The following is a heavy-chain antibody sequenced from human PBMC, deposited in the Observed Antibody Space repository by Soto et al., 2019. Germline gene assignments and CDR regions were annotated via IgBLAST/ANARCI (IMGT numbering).Heavy chain of an antibody. D-gene: IGHD3-3*01. CDR1: GFTFRSYA. Sequence: EVQLLESGGGLLQPGGSLTLSCAASGFTFRSYAMSWVRQAPGKGLEWVSSISGSGGNTYYADSGKGRFTISRDNSKNTLYLQMNSLRAEDMAVYYCAKEGITIFGVVDYWGQGTLVTVSS. V-gene: IGHV3-23*01. CDR2: ISGSGGNT. CDR3: AKEGITIFGVVDY. J-gene: IGHJ4*02.